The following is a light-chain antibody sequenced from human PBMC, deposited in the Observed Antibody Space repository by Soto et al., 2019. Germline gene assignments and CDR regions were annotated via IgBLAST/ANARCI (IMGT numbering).Light chain of an antibody. CDR1: QSINSW. J-gene: IGKJ1*01. Sequence: DIQMTQSPSTLSASVGDRVTITCRASQSINSWLAWYQQKPGKAPKLLIYKASTLQSGVPSRFSGSGSRTESTLTISKLQPDDFATYYCQQYHTFETFGQGTKVEIK. V-gene: IGKV1-5*03. CDR2: KAS. CDR3: QQYHTFET.